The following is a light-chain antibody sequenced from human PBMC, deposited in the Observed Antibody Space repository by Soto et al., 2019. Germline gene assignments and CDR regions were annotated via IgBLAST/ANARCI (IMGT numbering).Light chain of an antibody. Sequence: SYELTQPPSVSVSPGQTASITCSGDKSGDKYACWYQQKPGQSPVLVIYQDSKRPSGIPERFSGSNSGNTATLTISGTQAMDEAVYYCQSWDSSTAVFGGGTQLTVL. V-gene: IGLV3-1*01. CDR1: KSGDKY. CDR3: QSWDSSTAV. J-gene: IGLJ2*01. CDR2: QDS.